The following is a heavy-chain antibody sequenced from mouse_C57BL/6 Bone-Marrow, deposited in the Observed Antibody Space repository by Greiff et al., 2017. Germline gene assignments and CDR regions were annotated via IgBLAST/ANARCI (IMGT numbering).Heavy chain of an antibody. CDR3: ARPFYYGSHWDY. CDR2: IHPNSGST. J-gene: IGHJ2*01. D-gene: IGHD1-1*01. Sequence: QVQLQQSGAELVKPGASVKLSCKASGYTFTSYWMHWVKQRPGQGLEWIGMIHPNSGSTNYNEQFKSKATLTVDKSSSTAYIQLSSRTSEDSAVYCCARPFYYGSHWDYWGQGTTLTVSS. V-gene: IGHV1-64*01. CDR1: GYTFTSYW.